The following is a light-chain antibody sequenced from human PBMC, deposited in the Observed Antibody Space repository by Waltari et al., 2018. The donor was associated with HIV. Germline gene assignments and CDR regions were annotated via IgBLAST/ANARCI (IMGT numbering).Light chain of an antibody. CDR2: NDD. CDR3: HVWDNTRDHLV. V-gene: IGLV3-21*02. CDR1: NIGAIS. Sequence: SYVLTQPPSVSVAPGQTARIACGGNNIGAISVHWYQQKTGQAPVLVVDNDDDRPSGIPERFSGSNSGNTATLTISRVEAGDEADYYGHVWDNTRDHLVFGGGTKLTVL. J-gene: IGLJ2*01.